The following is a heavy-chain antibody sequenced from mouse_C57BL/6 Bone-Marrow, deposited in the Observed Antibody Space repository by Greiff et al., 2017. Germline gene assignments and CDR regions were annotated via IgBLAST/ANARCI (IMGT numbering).Heavy chain of an antibody. Sequence: QVQLQQPGAELVRPGSSVKLSCKASGYNFTSYWMDWVKQRPGQGLEWIGNIYPSDSETHYNQKFKDKATLTVDKSSSTAYMQLSSLTSEDSAVYYCARGNYYGSSWFAYWGQGTLVTVSA. CDR3: ARGNYYGSSWFAY. D-gene: IGHD1-1*01. CDR1: GYNFTSYW. J-gene: IGHJ3*01. CDR2: IYPSDSET. V-gene: IGHV1-61*01.